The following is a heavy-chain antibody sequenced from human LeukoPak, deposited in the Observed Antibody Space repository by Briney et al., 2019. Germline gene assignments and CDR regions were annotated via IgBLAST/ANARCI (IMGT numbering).Heavy chain of an antibody. V-gene: IGHV4-59*08. J-gene: IGHJ4*02. CDR3: ARPTNGGYFDY. D-gene: IGHD2-8*01. CDR2: IYYSGST. Sequence: PSETLSLTCTVSGGSISSSYWSWIRQPPGKGLEWIGYIYYSGSTNYNPSLKSRVTMSVDTSKNRFSLKLSSVTAADTAVYYCARPTNGGYFDYWGQGTLVTVSS. CDR1: GGSISSSY.